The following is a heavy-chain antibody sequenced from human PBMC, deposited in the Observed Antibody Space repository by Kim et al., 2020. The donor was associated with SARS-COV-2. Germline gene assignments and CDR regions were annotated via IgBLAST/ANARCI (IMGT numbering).Heavy chain of an antibody. Sequence: ASVKVSCKASGYTFTGYYMHWVRQAPGQGLEWMGWINPNSGGTNYAQKFQGWVTMTRDTSISTAYMELSRLRSDDTAVYYCARDYYGSRRNWFDPWGQGTLVTVSS. J-gene: IGHJ5*02. CDR1: GYTFTGYY. CDR2: INPNSGGT. CDR3: ARDYYGSRRNWFDP. V-gene: IGHV1-2*04. D-gene: IGHD3-10*01.